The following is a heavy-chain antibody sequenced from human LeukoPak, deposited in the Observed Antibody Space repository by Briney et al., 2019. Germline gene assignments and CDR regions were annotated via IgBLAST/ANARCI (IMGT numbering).Heavy chain of an antibody. V-gene: IGHV1-18*01. CDR1: GYTFISFD. Sequence: ASVKVSCKASGYTFISFDIDWVRQATGQGLEWMGWMSPKSGNTDYAQKLQGRVTMTTDTSTSTAYMELRSLRSDDTAVYYCARDRTTDDAFDIWGQGTMVTVSS. D-gene: IGHD1-1*01. J-gene: IGHJ3*02. CDR3: ARDRTTDDAFDI. CDR2: MSPKSGNT.